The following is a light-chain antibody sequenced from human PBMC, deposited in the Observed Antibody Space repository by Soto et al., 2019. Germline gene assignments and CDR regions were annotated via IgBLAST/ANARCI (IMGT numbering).Light chain of an antibody. J-gene: IGKJ1*01. CDR1: QGISNY. CDR3: QKYNSAPWT. Sequence: DIQMTQSPASLSASVGDRVTITCRASQGISNYLAWYQQQPGKVPKLLIYVASTLQSGVPSRFSGSGSGTDFTLTISSLQPEDVAAYYCQKYNSAPWTFGQGTKVEIK. CDR2: VAS. V-gene: IGKV1-27*01.